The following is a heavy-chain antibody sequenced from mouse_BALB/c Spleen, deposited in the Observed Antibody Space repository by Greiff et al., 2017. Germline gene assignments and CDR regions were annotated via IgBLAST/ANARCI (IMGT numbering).Heavy chain of an antibody. J-gene: IGHJ2*01. D-gene: IGHD2-1*01. V-gene: IGHV2-9*02. CDR1: GFSLTSYG. CDR3: ARVRNGNYGYFDY. CDR2: IWAGGST. Sequence: VQLVESGPGLVAPSQSLSITCTVSGFSLTSYGVHWVRQPPGKGLEWLGVIWAGGSTNYNSALMSRLSISKDNSKSQVFLKMNSLQTDDTAMYYCARVRNGNYGYFDYWGQGTTLTVSS.